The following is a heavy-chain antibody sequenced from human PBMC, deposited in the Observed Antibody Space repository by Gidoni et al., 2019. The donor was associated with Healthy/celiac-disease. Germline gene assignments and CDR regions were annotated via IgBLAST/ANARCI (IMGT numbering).Heavy chain of an antibody. J-gene: IGHJ6*02. CDR3: ARLSAVAGDYYYYGMDV. D-gene: IGHD6-19*01. Sequence: QVQLVQSGAEVKKPGASVKVSCKAAGGTCSSYAISLVRQAPGQGLEWMGGIIPIFGTANSAQKFQGRVTIPADESTSTAYMELSSLRSEDTAVYYCARLSAVAGDYYYYGMDVWGQGTTVTVSS. V-gene: IGHV1-69*01. CDR2: IIPIFGTA. CDR1: GGTCSSYA.